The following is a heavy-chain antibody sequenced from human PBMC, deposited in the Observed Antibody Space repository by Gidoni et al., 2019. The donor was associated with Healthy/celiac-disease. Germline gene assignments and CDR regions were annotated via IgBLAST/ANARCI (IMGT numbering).Heavy chain of an antibody. J-gene: IGHJ1*01. CDR2: IWYDGSNK. Sequence: QVQLVESGGGVVQPGRSLRLSCAASGFTFSSYGMHWVRQAPGKGLEWVAVIWYDGSNKYYADSVKGRFTISRDNSKNTLYLQMNSLRAEDTAVYYCARSPSPRRLGYCSGGSCYSGYFQHWGQGTLVTVSS. CDR3: ARSPSPRRLGYCSGGSCYSGYFQH. CDR1: GFTFSSYG. V-gene: IGHV3-33*01. D-gene: IGHD2-15*01.